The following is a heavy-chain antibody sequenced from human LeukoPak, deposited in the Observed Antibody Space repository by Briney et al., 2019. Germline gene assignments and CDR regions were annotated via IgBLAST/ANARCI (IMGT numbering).Heavy chain of an antibody. CDR1: GFNSGDYG. V-gene: IGHV3-49*04. CDR2: IRRRANDGTT. J-gene: IGHJ4*02. D-gene: IGHD4-17*01. Sequence: GGSLRLSCTASGFNSGDYGLSWVRQAPGKGLEWIGFIRRRANDGTTEYAASVKGRFTISRDDSKSIAYLQMNGPQTEDTGLYYCTRADGDYDHHFFDYWGQGTQVIVSS. CDR3: TRADGDYDHHFFDY.